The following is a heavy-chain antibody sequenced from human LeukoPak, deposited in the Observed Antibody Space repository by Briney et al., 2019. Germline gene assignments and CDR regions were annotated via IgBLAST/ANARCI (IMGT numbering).Heavy chain of an antibody. J-gene: IGHJ4*02. CDR2: ISVYNGNT. V-gene: IGHV1-18*01. D-gene: IGHD2-15*01. CDR1: VYTYANFG. CDR3: ARTCSGSSCYMVH. Sequence: EASVKVSRKASVYTYANFGNPWVRQPRAQGLEWVGWISVYNGNTSYAQNLQGRVTLTTDTSTSTAYMELRSLRSDDTALYYCARTCSGSSCYMVHWGQGTLVTVSS.